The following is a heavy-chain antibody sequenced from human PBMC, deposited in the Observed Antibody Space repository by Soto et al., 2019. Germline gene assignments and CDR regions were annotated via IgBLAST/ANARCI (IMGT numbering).Heavy chain of an antibody. CDR2: IYHSGST. V-gene: IGHV4-31*03. J-gene: IGHJ4*02. Sequence: SETLSLTCTVSGASISSDVYYWTWIRQHPGKGLEWIGFIYHSGSTYYNPSLKSRVTISVGTSKNQFSLKLDSVTAADTAVYYCVRDVAAAGFDLWGQGALVT. CDR3: VRDVAAAGFDL. D-gene: IGHD6-13*01. CDR1: GASISSDVYY.